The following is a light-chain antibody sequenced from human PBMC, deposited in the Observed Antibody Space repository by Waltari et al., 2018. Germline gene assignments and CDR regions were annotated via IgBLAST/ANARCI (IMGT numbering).Light chain of an antibody. CDR1: SSDGGDYDS. CDR2: SVD. V-gene: IGLV2-14*03. Sequence: QSALTQPGSMSGPPGQSITISCTCTSSDGGDYDSVNWYQQHPGKAPKLMIHSVDSRPSGISNRFSGSKSGNTASLTISGLQAEDEADYFCSSYAGNNILVFGGGTEVTVL. J-gene: IGLJ2*01. CDR3: SSYAGNNILV.